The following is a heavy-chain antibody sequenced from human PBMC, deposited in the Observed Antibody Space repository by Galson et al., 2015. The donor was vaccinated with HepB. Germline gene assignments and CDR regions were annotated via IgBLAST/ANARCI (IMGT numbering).Heavy chain of an antibody. CDR1: GFTFSDYY. CDR3: ARAARDYYGMDV. Sequence: SLRLSCAASGFTFSDYYMSWIRQAPGKGLEWVSYISSSGSTKYYADSVKGRFTISRDNSKNTLYLQMNSLRAEDTAVYYCARAARDYYGMDVWGQGTTVTVSS. CDR2: ISSSGSTK. J-gene: IGHJ6*02. V-gene: IGHV3-11*04.